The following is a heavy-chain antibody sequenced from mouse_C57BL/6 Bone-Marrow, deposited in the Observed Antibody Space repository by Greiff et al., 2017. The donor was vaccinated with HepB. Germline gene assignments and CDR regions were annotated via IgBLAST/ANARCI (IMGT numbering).Heavy chain of an antibody. J-gene: IGHJ4*01. Sequence: VQLQQPGAELVMPGASVKLSCKASGYTFTSYWMHWVKQRPGQGLEWIGEIDPSDSYTNYNQKFKGKSTLTVDKSSSTAYMQLSSLTSEDSAVYYCARSRFGDYWGKGTSVTVSS. CDR1: GYTFTSYW. V-gene: IGHV1-69*01. CDR3: ARSRFGDY. CDR2: IDPSDSYT.